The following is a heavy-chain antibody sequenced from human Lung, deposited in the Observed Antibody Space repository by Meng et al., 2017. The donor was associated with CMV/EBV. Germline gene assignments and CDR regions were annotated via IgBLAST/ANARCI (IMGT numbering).Heavy chain of an antibody. D-gene: IGHD1-26*01. J-gene: IGHJ3*02. V-gene: IGHV1-18*01. CDR2: VSGCDGET. CDR1: GYTFSSYG. Sequence: SVKVSXKASGYTFSSYGISWVRQASGQGLEWMGWVSGCDGETNYAQEIEGRVTMTTDTSTSTVYMELRSLRSDDTAVYYCVRDWECIARSDFFDIWGQGTXVTVSS. CDR3: VRDWECIARSDFFDI.